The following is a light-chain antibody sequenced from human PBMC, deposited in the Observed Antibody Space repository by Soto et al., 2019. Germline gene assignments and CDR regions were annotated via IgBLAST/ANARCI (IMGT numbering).Light chain of an antibody. Sequence: QSALTQPASVSGSPGQSITISCTGTSGDVGGYNYVSWYQHLPGKAPKLMIHEVSNRPSGVSNRFSGSKSGNTASLTISGLQVEDEADYYCSSYTSSSSWVFGGGTKLTVL. CDR2: EVS. V-gene: IGLV2-14*01. CDR1: SGDVGGYNY. J-gene: IGLJ3*02. CDR3: SSYTSSSSWV.